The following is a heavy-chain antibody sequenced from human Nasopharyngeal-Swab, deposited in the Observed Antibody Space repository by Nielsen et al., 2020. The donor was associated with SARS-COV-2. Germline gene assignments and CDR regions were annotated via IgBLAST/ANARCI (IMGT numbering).Heavy chain of an antibody. D-gene: IGHD3-10*01. CDR2: ISSSSTYI. Sequence: GESLKISCAASGFTFSNYGMHWVRQAPGKGLEWVSSISSSSTYIYYADSVKGRFTISRDNAKNSLYLQMNSLRVEDTAVYYCARVLLRALGKFGEGYAFDIWGQGTMVTVSS. CDR1: GFTFSNYG. CDR3: ARVLLRALGKFGEGYAFDI. V-gene: IGHV3-21*01. J-gene: IGHJ3*02.